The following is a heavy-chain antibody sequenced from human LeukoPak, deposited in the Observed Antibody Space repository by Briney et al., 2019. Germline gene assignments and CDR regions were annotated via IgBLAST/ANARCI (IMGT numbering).Heavy chain of an antibody. CDR3: AKDGDSSGYYFFDY. Sequence: GGSLRLSCAASGFTFSDYYMSWIRQAPGKGLEWVSYISSSGSTIYYADSVKGRFTISRDNSKNTLYLQMNSLRAEDTAVYYCAKDGDSSGYYFFDYWGQGTLVTVSS. J-gene: IGHJ4*02. D-gene: IGHD3-22*01. CDR1: GFTFSDYY. CDR2: ISSSGSTI. V-gene: IGHV3-11*01.